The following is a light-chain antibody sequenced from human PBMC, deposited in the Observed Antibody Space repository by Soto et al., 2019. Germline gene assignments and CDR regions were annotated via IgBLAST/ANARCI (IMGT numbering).Light chain of an antibody. J-gene: IGLJ2*01. Sequence: QSVLTQPASVSGSPGQSITISCTGTSSDVGGYNYVSWYQQHPGKAPKLMIYDVSNRPSGVSNRFSGSKSGNTASLTISGLQAEDEGDYYCSSYTSSSTVVFGGGTKVTVL. CDR2: DVS. CDR1: SSDVGGYNY. V-gene: IGLV2-14*01. CDR3: SSYTSSSTVV.